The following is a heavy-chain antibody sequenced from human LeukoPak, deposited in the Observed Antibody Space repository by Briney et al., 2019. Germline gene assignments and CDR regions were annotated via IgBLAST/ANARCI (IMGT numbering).Heavy chain of an antibody. CDR1: GFTFSSYS. V-gene: IGHV3-21*01. D-gene: IGHD5-24*01. CDR3: ARAPVVEMATIISVGYYFDY. Sequence: GGSLRLPCAASGFTFSSYSMNWVRQAPGKGLEWVSSISSSSSYIYYADSVKGRFTISRDNAKNSLYLQMNSLRAEDTAVYYCARAPVVEMATIISVGYYFDYWGQGTLVTVSS. CDR2: ISSSSSYI. J-gene: IGHJ4*02.